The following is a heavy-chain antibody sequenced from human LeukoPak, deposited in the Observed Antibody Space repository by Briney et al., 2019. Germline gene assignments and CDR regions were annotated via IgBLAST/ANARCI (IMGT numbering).Heavy chain of an antibody. CDR3: ARDPERSSDSDMIDY. Sequence: ASVKVSCKASGYTFTGYYMHWVRQAPGQGLEWMGWINPNSGGTNYAQKFQGRVTMTRDTSISTAYMELSRLRSDDTAVYYCARDPERSSDSDMIDYWGQGTLVTVSS. J-gene: IGHJ4*02. D-gene: IGHD1-14*01. CDR2: INPNSGGT. CDR1: GYTFTGYY. V-gene: IGHV1-2*02.